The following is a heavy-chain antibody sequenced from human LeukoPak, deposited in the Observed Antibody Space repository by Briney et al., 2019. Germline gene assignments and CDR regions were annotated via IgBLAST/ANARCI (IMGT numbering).Heavy chain of an antibody. J-gene: IGHJ3*02. CDR2: IYYSGNT. CDR1: GGSISTYY. V-gene: IGHV4-59*01. Sequence: PSETLSLTCTVSGGSISTYYWSWIRQPPGKGLEWIGYIYYSGNTNCKPSLTSRLSMSEDTSKNQFSLRLSSVTAADTAVYYCARSYYDSRDDAFDIWGQGTMVTVSS. CDR3: ARSYYDSRDDAFDI. D-gene: IGHD3-22*01.